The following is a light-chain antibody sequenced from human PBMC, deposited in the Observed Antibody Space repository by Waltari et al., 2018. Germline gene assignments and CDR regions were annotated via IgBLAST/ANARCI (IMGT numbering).Light chain of an antibody. V-gene: IGKV3-20*01. CDR2: GAS. Sequence: EVVLTQSPGTLSLSPGERATLFCRASQSISRYLVWYQQRPGQAPRLLIYGASIRAAGIPDRFSGSGSGTDFTLSISRLEPEDFAVYYCQSHERLPATFGQGTRVEIK. CDR1: QSISRY. CDR3: QSHERLPAT. J-gene: IGKJ1*01.